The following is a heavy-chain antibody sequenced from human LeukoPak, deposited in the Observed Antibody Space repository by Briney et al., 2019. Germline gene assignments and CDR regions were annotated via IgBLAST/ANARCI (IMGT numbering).Heavy chain of an antibody. CDR2: ISSSGSST. D-gene: IGHD4-17*01. V-gene: IGHV3-23*01. J-gene: IGHJ6*02. Sequence: GGSLRLSCATPGFTLSSYALSWVRQAPGKGLEWVSSISSSGSSTFYADSVKGRFTISRGEPKNTLYLQMNSLRVEGTAVYYCAERSYGDYYYGMDVWGQGTTVTVSS. CDR3: AERSYGDYYYGMDV. CDR1: GFTLSSYA.